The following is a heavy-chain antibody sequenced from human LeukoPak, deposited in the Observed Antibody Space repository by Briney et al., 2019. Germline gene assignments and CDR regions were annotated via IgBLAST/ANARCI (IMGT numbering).Heavy chain of an antibody. CDR3: AKARIVVVPAAIFDY. J-gene: IGHJ4*02. D-gene: IGHD2-2*01. CDR2: ISWNSGSI. Sequence: GGSLRLSCAASGFTFDDYAMHWVRQAPGKGLEWVSGISWNSGSIGYADSVKGRFTISRDNAKNFLYLQMNSLRAEDTALYYCAKARIVVVPAAIFDYWGQGTLVTVSS. V-gene: IGHV3-9*01. CDR1: GFTFDDYA.